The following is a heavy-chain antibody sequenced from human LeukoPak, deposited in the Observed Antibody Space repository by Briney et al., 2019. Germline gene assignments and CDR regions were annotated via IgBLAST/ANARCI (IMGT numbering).Heavy chain of an antibody. Sequence: ASVKVSCKASGYTFTGYYMHWVRQAPGQGLEWMGWINPNSGGTNYAQKFQGRVTMTRDTSISTAYMELSRLRSDDTAVYYCARDRREMATNFNWFDPWGQGTLVTVSS. CDR3: ARDRREMATNFNWFDP. J-gene: IGHJ5*02. D-gene: IGHD5-24*01. CDR2: INPNSGGT. CDR1: GYTFTGYY. V-gene: IGHV1-2*02.